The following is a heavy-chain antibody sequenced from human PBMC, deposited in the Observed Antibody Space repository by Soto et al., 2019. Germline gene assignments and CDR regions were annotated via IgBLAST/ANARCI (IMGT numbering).Heavy chain of an antibody. J-gene: IGHJ4*02. CDR2: ITYDGFTQ. CDR1: GFTFSNEA. D-gene: IGHD6-6*01. CDR3: GRGPFSSSYIDY. Sequence: GGSLRLCCAASGFTFSNEAMHGVRQAPGKGLEWVAVITYDGFTQNYADSVRGRFTVSRDNSKSTLSLQMNSLRPDDTAVYYCGRGPFSSSYIDYWGQGTLVTVSS. V-gene: IGHV3-30*03.